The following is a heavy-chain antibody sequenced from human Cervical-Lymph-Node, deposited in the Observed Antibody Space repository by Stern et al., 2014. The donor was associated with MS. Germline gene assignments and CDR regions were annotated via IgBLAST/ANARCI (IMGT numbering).Heavy chain of an antibody. J-gene: IGHJ5*02. V-gene: IGHV4-39*01. CDR1: GGYISTGSFF. D-gene: IGHD2-8*02. CDR2: IYYNGTT. Sequence: QLQLQESGPGLVRPSETLSLTCTVSGGYISTGSFFWGWIRQSPEKGPQRIGSIYYNGTTYYESSLTGRVTISADKTHNQLVRQLTSLTGADTAVYFCVIPRSLGSRPGGGVWFEVWGQGILVTVSS. CDR3: VIPRSLGSRPGGGVWFEV.